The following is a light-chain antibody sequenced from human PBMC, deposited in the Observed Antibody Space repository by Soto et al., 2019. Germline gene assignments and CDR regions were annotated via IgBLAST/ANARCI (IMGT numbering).Light chain of an antibody. CDR3: KQSYLTLT. Sequence: DIQQNIAPSSLSASVCDRLNITYRASQSICSNLNWYQQKQGKAPKILVYSGFSLQSGVPSRVSGTGTGIDFTLTILRPQPEEFATYQRKQSYLTLTFGQGTRLEI. CDR1: QSICSN. CDR2: SGF. V-gene: IGKV1-39*01. J-gene: IGKJ5*01.